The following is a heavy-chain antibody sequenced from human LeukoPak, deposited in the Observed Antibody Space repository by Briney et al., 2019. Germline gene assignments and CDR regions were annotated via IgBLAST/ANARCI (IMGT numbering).Heavy chain of an antibody. J-gene: IGHJ4*02. D-gene: IGHD6-13*01. Sequence: ASETLSLTCTVSGGSISSYYWSWIRQPAGKGLEWIGRIYTSRSTNYNPSLKSRVTISVDKSKNQFSLKLSSVTAADTAVYYCAREGYSSSWYYFDYWGQGTLVTVSS. CDR3: AREGYSSSWYYFDY. CDR2: IYTSRST. CDR1: GGSISSYY. V-gene: IGHV4-4*07.